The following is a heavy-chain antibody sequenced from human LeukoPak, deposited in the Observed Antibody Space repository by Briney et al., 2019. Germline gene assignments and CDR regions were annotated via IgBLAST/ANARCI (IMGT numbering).Heavy chain of an antibody. CDR2: IYYSGST. J-gene: IGHJ4*02. V-gene: IGHV4-39*01. Sequence: PSETLSLTCTVSGGSISSSSYYWGWIRQPPGKGLEWIGSIYYSGSTYYNPSLKSRVTISVDTSKNQFSLKLSSVTAADTAVYYCARLFFGGAFDYWGQGTLVTVSS. CDR1: GGSISSSSYY. D-gene: IGHD2-21*01. CDR3: ARLFFGGAFDY.